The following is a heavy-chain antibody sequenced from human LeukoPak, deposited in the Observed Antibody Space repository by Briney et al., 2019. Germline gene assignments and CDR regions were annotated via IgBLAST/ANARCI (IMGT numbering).Heavy chain of an antibody. D-gene: IGHD2-21*01. J-gene: IGHJ5*01. CDR2: ISGTGGAT. V-gene: IGHV3-23*01. CDR3: VKDPRDTYGTNWFVS. CDR1: GFSFGNCA. Sequence: GGSLRLSCVASGFSFGNCAMSWVRQAPGKGLQWVSQISGTGGATWYAGFARDRFTISRDNSKKTLYLQMSGLRVEDTAMYYCVKDPRDTYGTNWFVSWGQGTLLIVSS.